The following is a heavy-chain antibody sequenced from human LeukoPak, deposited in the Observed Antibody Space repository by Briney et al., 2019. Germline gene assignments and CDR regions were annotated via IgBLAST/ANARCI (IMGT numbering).Heavy chain of an antibody. V-gene: IGHV4-4*02. J-gene: IGHJ3*02. D-gene: IGHD2-2*03. Sequence: KPSETLSLTCAVSGGSISSSNWWSWVRQPPGKGLEWIGEIYHSGSTNYNPSLKSRVTMSVDTSKNQFSLRLSSVTAADTAVYYCARDLGIVVVPGSWGNAFDIWGQGTMVTVSS. CDR2: IYHSGST. CDR3: ARDLGIVVVPGSWGNAFDI. CDR1: GGSISSSNW.